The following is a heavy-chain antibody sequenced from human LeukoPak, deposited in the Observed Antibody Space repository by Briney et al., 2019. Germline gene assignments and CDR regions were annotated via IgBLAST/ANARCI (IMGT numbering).Heavy chain of an antibody. J-gene: IGHJ4*02. V-gene: IGHV3-7*01. Sequence: GGSLRLSCAASGFTFNSYWMSWVRQAPGKGLEWVANINQGGSVKYYVDSVKGRFTISRDDAKNSLYVQMNSLRDEDTAVYYCARVGYSGWNLEYWGQGTLVTVSS. CDR3: ARVGYSGWNLEY. D-gene: IGHD5-12*01. CDR2: INQGGSVK. CDR1: GFTFNSYW.